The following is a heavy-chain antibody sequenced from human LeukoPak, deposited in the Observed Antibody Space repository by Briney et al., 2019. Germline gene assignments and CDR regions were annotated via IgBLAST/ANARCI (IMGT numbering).Heavy chain of an antibody. V-gene: IGHV1-8*03. D-gene: IGHD4-11*01. CDR2: MNPNSGNT. Sequence: ASVKVSCKASGYTFTSYDINWVRQATGQGLEWMGWMNPNSGNTGYAQKFQGRVTITRNTSISTAYMELSSLRAEDTAVYYCASDYSNYDASFDYWGQGTLVTVSS. CDR1: GYTFTSYD. CDR3: ASDYSNYDASFDY. J-gene: IGHJ4*02.